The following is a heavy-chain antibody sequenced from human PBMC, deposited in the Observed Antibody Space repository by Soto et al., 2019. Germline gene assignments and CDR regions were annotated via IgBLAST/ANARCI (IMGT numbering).Heavy chain of an antibody. Sequence: SGPTLVNPTQTLTLTCSFSGFSLNTRGVGVGWVRQPPGKALEWLALIFWDDAQRYTSSPKSRLTITKDTSKNQVVLIMTNMDPVDTGTYYCALELGYCDDGSCYSGNFRHWGQGTLVTVSA. CDR1: GFSLNTRGVG. J-gene: IGHJ1*01. V-gene: IGHV2-5*02. D-gene: IGHD2-15*01. CDR3: ALELGYCDDGSCYSGNFRH. CDR2: IFWDDAQ.